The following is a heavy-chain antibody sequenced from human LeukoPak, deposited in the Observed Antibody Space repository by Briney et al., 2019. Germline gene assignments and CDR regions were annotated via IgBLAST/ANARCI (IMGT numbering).Heavy chain of an antibody. D-gene: IGHD4-23*01. Sequence: QAGGSLRLSCAASGSTFSSYWMSWVRQAPGKGLEWVANIKQDGSEKYYVDSVKGRFTISRDNAKNSLYLQMNGLRAEDTAVYYCAREMPDGGAFDIWGQGTMVTVSS. J-gene: IGHJ3*02. V-gene: IGHV3-7*01. CDR3: AREMPDGGAFDI. CDR2: IKQDGSEK. CDR1: GSTFSSYW.